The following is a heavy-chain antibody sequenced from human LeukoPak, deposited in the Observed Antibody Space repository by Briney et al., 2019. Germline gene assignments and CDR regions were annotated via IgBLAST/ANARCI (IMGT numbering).Heavy chain of an antibody. CDR3: AGDQEGFDY. J-gene: IGHJ4*02. CDR2: IYPRDGST. Sequence: VASVKVSCKASGYIFTSNYIHWVRQAPGQGLEWMGMIYPRDGSTSYAQRFQDRVTVTRDTSTSTVHMELSGLRSEDTAVYYCAGDQEGFDYWGQGTQVTVSS. V-gene: IGHV1-46*01. CDR1: GYIFTSNY.